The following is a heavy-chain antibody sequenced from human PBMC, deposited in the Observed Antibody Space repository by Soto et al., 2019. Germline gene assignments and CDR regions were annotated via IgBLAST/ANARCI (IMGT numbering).Heavy chain of an antibody. J-gene: IGHJ6*02. Sequence: SETLSLTCTVSGGSISSYYWSWIRQPPGKGLEWIGYIYYSGSTNYNPSLKSRVTISVDTSKNQFSPKLSSVTAADTAVYYCARMSSSWYPYYYYGMDVWGQGTTVTVSS. D-gene: IGHD6-13*01. CDR3: ARMSSSWYPYYYYGMDV. CDR1: GGSISSYY. CDR2: IYYSGST. V-gene: IGHV4-59*01.